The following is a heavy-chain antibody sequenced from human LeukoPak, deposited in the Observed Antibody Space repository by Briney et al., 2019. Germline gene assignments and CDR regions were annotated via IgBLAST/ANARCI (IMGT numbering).Heavy chain of an antibody. J-gene: IGHJ3*02. D-gene: IGHD5-18*01. CDR3: ARVDTAMVDAFDI. Sequence: GASVKVSCKASRYTFTSYYMHWVRQAPGQGLEWMGIINPSGGSTSYAQKFQGRVTMTRDMSTSTVYMELSSLRSEDTAVYYCARVDTAMVDAFDIWGQGTMVTVSS. CDR1: RYTFTSYY. V-gene: IGHV1-46*01. CDR2: INPSGGST.